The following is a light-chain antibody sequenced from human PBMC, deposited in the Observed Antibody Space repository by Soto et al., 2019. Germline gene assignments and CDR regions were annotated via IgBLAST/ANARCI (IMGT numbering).Light chain of an antibody. CDR3: HQYYNTPWT. Sequence: DIVTTQSPDSLAVSLGERATINCKSSQSVLFSSRDKNYLAWYQQKPGQPPRLLIYWASTRESGVPDRFSGSGSGTDFTLTITSLQAEDVAVYYCHQYYNTPWTFGQGTKVEIK. CDR2: WAS. J-gene: IGKJ1*01. V-gene: IGKV4-1*01. CDR1: QSVLFSSRDKNY.